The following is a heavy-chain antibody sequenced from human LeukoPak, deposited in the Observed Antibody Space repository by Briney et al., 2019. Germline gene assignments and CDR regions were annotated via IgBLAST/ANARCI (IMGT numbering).Heavy chain of an antibody. CDR3: ARDRQDYDSSGSCPDY. V-gene: IGHV3-30*04. J-gene: IGHJ4*02. CDR2: ISYDGSNK. D-gene: IGHD3-22*01. Sequence: GGPLRLSCAASGFTFSSYAMHWVRQAPGKGLEWVAVISYDGSNKYYADSVKGRFTISRDNSKNTLYLQMNSLRAEDTAVYYCARDRQDYDSSGSCPDYWGQGTLVTVSS. CDR1: GFTFSSYA.